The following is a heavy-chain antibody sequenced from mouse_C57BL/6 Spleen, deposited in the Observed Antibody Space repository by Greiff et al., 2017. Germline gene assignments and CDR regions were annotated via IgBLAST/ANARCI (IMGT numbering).Heavy chain of an antibody. J-gene: IGHJ4*01. D-gene: IGHD2-1*01. CDR3: ARGGNPYYYAMDY. Sequence: QVQLKQPGAELVMPGASVKLSCKASGYTFTSYWMHWVKQRPGQGLGWIGEIDPSDSYTNYNQKFKGKSTLTVDKSSSTAYMQLSSLTSEDAAVYYCARGGNPYYYAMDYWGQGTSVTVSS. V-gene: IGHV1-69*01. CDR1: GYTFTSYW. CDR2: IDPSDSYT.